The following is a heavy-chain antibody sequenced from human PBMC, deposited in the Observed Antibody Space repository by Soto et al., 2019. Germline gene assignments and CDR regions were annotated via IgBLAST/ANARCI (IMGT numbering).Heavy chain of an antibody. CDR1: GGSISSSSYY. CDR3: ARLFRGRFYFDY. V-gene: IGHV4-39*01. Sequence: SETLSLTCTVSGGSISSSSYYWGWIRQPPGKGLEWIGSIYYSGSTYYNPSLKSRVTISVDTSKNQFSLKLSSVTAAVTAVYYCARLFRGRFYFDYWGQGTLVTVSS. J-gene: IGHJ4*02. D-gene: IGHD1-26*01. CDR2: IYYSGST.